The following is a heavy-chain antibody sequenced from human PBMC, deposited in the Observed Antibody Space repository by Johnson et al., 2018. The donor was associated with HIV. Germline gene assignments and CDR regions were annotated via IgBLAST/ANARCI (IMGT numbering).Heavy chain of an antibody. CDR2: ISSNGGST. D-gene: IGHD6-13*01. CDR1: GFTFSSYA. CDR3: ARDRGSSSWYRDAFDI. V-gene: IGHV3-64*01. J-gene: IGHJ3*02. Sequence: VQLVESGGGLVQPGGSLRLSCAASGFTFSSYAMHWVRQAPGKGLEYVSAISSNGGSTYYANSVKGRFTISRDNSKNTLYLQMNSLRAEDTAVYYCARDRGSSSWYRDAFDIWGQGTMVTVSS.